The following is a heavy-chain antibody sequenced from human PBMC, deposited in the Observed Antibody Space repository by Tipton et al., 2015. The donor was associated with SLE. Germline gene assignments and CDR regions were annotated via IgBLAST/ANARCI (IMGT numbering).Heavy chain of an antibody. CDR2: IYYSGST. D-gene: IGHD1-26*01. CDR3: VRRGGAFSPFDS. Sequence: TLSLTCTVSGGSISSSNYYWGWIRQPPGKGLEWIGSIYYSGSTYYNPSLKSRVTISVDTSKNQFSLKLSSVTAADTAVYYCVRRGGAFSPFDSWGQGTLVTVSS. CDR1: GGSISSSNYY. V-gene: IGHV4-39*01. J-gene: IGHJ4*02.